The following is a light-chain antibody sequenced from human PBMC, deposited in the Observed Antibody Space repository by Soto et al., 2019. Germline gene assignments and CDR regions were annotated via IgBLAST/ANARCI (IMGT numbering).Light chain of an antibody. J-gene: IGKJ2*01. CDR2: AGS. V-gene: IGKV1-39*01. CDR1: QSISSY. Sequence: DIQMTQSPSSLSASVGDRGTITCRASQSISSYLNWYQQKPGKAPKLLIYAGSSLQSGVPSRFSGRGSGADFTLTISSLQPEDVATYYCQQTYSIPVTFGQGTKLEIK. CDR3: QQTYSIPVT.